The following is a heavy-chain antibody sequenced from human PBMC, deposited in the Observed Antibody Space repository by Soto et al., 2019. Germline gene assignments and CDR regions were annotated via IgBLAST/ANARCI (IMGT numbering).Heavy chain of an antibody. CDR3: ERDVPYYDFWSGYYTGLALDY. CDR1: GGSFSGYY. V-gene: IGHV4-34*01. CDR2: INHSGST. J-gene: IGHJ4*02. D-gene: IGHD3-3*01. Sequence: PSETLSLTCAVYGGSFSGYYWSWIRQPPGKGLEWIGEINHSGSTNYNPSLKSRVTISVDTSKNQFSLKLSSVTAADTAVYYCERDVPYYDFWSGYYTGLALDYWGQGTLVTVSS.